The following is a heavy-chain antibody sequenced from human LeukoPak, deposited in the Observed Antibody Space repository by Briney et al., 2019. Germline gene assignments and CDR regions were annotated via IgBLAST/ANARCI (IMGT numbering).Heavy chain of an antibody. Sequence: GGSLRLSCAASGFTVSSNYMSWVRQAPGKGLEWVSVIYSGGSTYYADPAKGRFTISRDNSKNTLYLQMNCLRAEDTAVYLCAKGPYGPGSFDYWGQGSLVTVSS. D-gene: IGHD3-10*01. CDR3: AKGPYGPGSFDY. J-gene: IGHJ4*02. CDR2: IYSGGST. V-gene: IGHV3-53*01. CDR1: GFTVSSNY.